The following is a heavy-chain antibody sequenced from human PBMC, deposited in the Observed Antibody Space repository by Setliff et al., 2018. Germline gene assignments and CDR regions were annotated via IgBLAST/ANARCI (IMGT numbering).Heavy chain of an antibody. J-gene: IGHJ4*02. Sequence: ASVKVSCKASGYTFTDYGITWVRQAPGQGLEWMGWISSYSGNAYYAHKLQGRVTMTTDTSTSTAYLELRSLRSDDTAVYYCSRLVRYCTSTSCQGASGVEYWGQGTLVTVSS. V-gene: IGHV1-18*01. CDR3: SRLVRYCTSTSCQGASGVEY. CDR2: ISSYSGNA. D-gene: IGHD2-8*01. CDR1: GYTFTDYG.